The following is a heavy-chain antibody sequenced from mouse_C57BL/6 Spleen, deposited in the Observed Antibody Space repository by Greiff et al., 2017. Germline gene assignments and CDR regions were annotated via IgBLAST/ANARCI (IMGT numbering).Heavy chain of an antibody. D-gene: IGHD1-1*01. V-gene: IGHV1-82*01. CDR2: IYPGDGDT. Sequence: QVHVKQSGPELVKPGASVKISCKASGYAFSSSWMNWVKQRPGKGLEWIGRIYPGDGDTNYNEKFKGKATLTADKSSSTAYMQLSSLTSEDSAVYFCAREDGTTVVEPWYFDVWGTGTTVTVSA. CDR1: GYAFSSSW. CDR3: AREDGTTVVEPWYFDV. J-gene: IGHJ1*03.